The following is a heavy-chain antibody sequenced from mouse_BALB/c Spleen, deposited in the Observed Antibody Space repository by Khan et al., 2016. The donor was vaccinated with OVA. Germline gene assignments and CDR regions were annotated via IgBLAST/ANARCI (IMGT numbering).Heavy chain of an antibody. D-gene: IGHD2-3*01. CDR3: ARDGSRYNYAMDY. CDR1: GYSITSDYA. V-gene: IGHV3-2*02. J-gene: IGHJ4*01. CDR2: ISSSGST. Sequence: QLEESGPGLVKPSPSLSLTCTVTGYSITSDYAWNWIRQFPGNKLEWMGYISSSGSTNYNPALKSRISITRDTSKNPFFLQLNSVTTEDTATYYYARDGSRYNYAMDYWGQGTSVTVSS.